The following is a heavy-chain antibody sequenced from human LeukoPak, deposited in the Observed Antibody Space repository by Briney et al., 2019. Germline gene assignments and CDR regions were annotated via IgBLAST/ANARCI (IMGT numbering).Heavy chain of an antibody. CDR2: IYTSGST. V-gene: IGHV4-61*02. D-gene: IGHD1-26*01. CDR3: ASSGATDLGTFDY. Sequence: PSETLSLTCTVSGGSISSGSYYWSWIRQPAGKGLEWIGRIYTSGSTNYNPSLKSRVTISVDTSKNQFSLKLSSVTAADTAVYYCASSGATDLGTFDYWGQGTLVTVSS. J-gene: IGHJ4*02. CDR1: GGSISSGSYY.